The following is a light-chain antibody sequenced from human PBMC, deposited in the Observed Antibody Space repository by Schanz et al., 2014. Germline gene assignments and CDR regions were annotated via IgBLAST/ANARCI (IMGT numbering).Light chain of an antibody. CDR3: CSYVGGNTFV. CDR2: DVS. J-gene: IGLJ1*01. CDR1: SSDVGTYNY. Sequence: QSALTQPASVSGSPGQSITISCTGTSSDVGTYNYVSWYQHHPGKAPKLMIYDVSDRPSGVSNRFSGSKSGNTASLTISGLQTEDEADYYCCSYVGGNTFVFGTGTKLTVL. V-gene: IGLV2-14*03.